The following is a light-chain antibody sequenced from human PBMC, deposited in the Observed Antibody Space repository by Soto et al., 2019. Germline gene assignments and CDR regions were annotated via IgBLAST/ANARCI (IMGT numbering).Light chain of an antibody. CDR3: HQYSTSPLT. CDR2: KAS. J-gene: IGKJ1*01. Sequence: DIQMTQSPPTLSASVGDRVTITCLASQSIGSWLAWYQQKPGKAPNLLIYKASTLESGVPTRVSGSGSGTEFTLAISSLQPDDFATYYCHQYSTSPLTFGQRPKVEIK. V-gene: IGKV1-5*03. CDR1: QSIGSW.